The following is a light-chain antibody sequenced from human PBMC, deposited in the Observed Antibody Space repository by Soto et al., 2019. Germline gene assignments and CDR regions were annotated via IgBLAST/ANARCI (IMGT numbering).Light chain of an antibody. Sequence: EIVMTQSPATLSVSPGERATLSCRASQSFRGLLAWYQQKPGQAPRLLIYDAYNRATGIPPRFSGSGSGTDFTLTISSLEPEESAVYYCQQRHMWPITFGQGTRLEIK. CDR3: QQRHMWPIT. CDR2: DAY. J-gene: IGKJ5*01. V-gene: IGKV3-11*01. CDR1: QSFRGL.